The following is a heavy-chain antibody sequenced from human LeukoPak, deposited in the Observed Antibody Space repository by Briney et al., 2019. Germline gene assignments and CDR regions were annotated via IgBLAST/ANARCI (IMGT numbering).Heavy chain of an antibody. Sequence: SETLSLTCTVSGGSISSYYWSWIRQPAGKGLEWIGRIYSSGSTDYNPSLKSRVTMSVDTSKNQFSLKLSSVTAADTAVYYCAREGGDYYDSSGYNSWGQGTLVTVSS. J-gene: IGHJ4*02. V-gene: IGHV4-4*07. D-gene: IGHD3-22*01. CDR3: AREGGDYYDSSGYNS. CDR2: IYSSGST. CDR1: GGSISSYY.